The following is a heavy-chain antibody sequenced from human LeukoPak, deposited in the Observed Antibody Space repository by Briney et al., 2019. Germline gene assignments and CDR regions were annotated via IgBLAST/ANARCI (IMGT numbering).Heavy chain of an antibody. Sequence: PSETLSLTCAVYGGSFSGYYWSWIRQPPGKGLEWIGEINHSGSTNYNPSLKSRVTISVDTSKNQFSLKLSSVTAADTAVYYCARTMIRQSDAFDIWGQGTMVTVSS. CDR2: INHSGST. CDR3: ARTMIRQSDAFDI. J-gene: IGHJ3*02. D-gene: IGHD3-22*01. CDR1: GGSFSGYY. V-gene: IGHV4-34*01.